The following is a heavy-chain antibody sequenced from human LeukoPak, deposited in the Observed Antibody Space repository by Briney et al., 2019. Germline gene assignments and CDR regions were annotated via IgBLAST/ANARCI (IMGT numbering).Heavy chain of an antibody. J-gene: IGHJ1*01. CDR2: INAGNGNT. Sequence: ASVKVSCKASGYTFTSYYMHWVRQAPGQRLEWMGWINAGNGNTKYSQKFQGRVTITADESTSTAYMELSSLRSEDTAVYYCARSSAAAGFTEVIEYFQHWGQGTLVTVSS. CDR1: GYTFTSYY. V-gene: IGHV1-3*01. D-gene: IGHD6-13*01. CDR3: ARSSAAAGFTEVIEYFQH.